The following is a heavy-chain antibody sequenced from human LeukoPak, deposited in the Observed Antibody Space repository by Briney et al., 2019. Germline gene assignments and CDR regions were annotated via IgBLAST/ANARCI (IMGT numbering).Heavy chain of an antibody. CDR3: ARARTYSGYDGGYFFDY. CDR2: ISSSNSYI. V-gene: IGHV3-21*01. Sequence: GGSLRLSCAASGFTLSTYTMHWVRQAPGKGLEWVSSISSSNSYIYYADSVKGRFTISGDNAKNSLYLQMNSLRAEDTAVYYCARARTYSGYDGGYFFDYWGQGTLVTVSS. J-gene: IGHJ4*02. D-gene: IGHD5-12*01. CDR1: GFTLSTYT.